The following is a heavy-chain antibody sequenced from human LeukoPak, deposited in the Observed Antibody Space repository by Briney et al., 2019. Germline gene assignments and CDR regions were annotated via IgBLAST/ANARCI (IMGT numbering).Heavy chain of an antibody. D-gene: IGHD6-6*01. J-gene: IGHJ6*03. V-gene: IGHV1-2*02. CDR3: ARRIAARGGYYYYYMDV. CDR1: GYTFTAYY. CDR2: INPNSGGT. Sequence: ASVKVSCKASGYTFTAYYIHWVRQAPGQGLEWMGWINPNSGGTNYAQKFQGRVTMTRDTSISTAYMELSRLRSDDTAVYYCARRIAARGGYYYYYMDVWGKGTTVTVSS.